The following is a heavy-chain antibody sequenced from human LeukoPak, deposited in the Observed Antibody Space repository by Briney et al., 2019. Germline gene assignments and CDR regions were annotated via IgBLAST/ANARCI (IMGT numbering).Heavy chain of an antibody. CDR3: ARDKVYYDRSFDL. V-gene: IGHV1-18*01. J-gene: IGHJ2*01. CDR2: ISAYSGDT. CDR1: GYTFTSYG. D-gene: IGHD3-22*01. Sequence: ASVKVSCKASGYTFTSYGISWVRQAPGQGLEWMGWISAYSGDTNYAQKFQGRATMTTDTSTSTAYMELRSLSSDDTAVYYCARDKVYYDRSFDLWGRGTLVTVSS.